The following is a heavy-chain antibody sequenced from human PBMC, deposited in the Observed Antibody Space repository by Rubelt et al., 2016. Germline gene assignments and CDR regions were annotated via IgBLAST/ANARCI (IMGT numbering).Heavy chain of an antibody. CDR2: IFFNGRT. CDR1: GASVSSGTFY. J-gene: IGHJ6*02. CDR3: ARDYHYFDGVDV. V-gene: IGHV4-61*01. Sequence: QVQLQESGPGLVEPSETLSLTCSVSGASVSSGTFYWSWIRQPPGKGLEWIGYIFFNGRTNYNPSFKSRVTIYLDTSKNQLPLKLRSVAAADTAVYYCARDYHYFDGVDVWGQGTTVTVSS.